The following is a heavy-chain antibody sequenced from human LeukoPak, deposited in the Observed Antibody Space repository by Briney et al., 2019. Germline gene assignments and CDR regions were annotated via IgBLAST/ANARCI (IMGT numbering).Heavy chain of an antibody. J-gene: IGHJ4*02. Sequence: PGGSLRLSCAASGFTFSSYAMHWVRQAPGKGLEYVSAISSNGGGTYYANSVKGRFTISRDNSKNTLYLQMNSLRAEDTAVYDCAKERGYKHYDFWDYWGQGTLVTVSS. CDR1: GFTFSSYA. CDR3: AKERGYKHYDFWDY. CDR2: ISSNGGGT. D-gene: IGHD3-3*01. V-gene: IGHV3-64*01.